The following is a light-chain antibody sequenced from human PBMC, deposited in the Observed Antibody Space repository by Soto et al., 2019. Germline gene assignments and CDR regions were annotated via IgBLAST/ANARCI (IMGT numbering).Light chain of an antibody. Sequence: QSVLTQSPSASASLGASVKLTCTLSSGHSTYAIAWHQQQPDKGPRYLMKLNSDGSHSKGDGIPDRFSGSSSGAERHLTISSLQSEDAADYYCQTWGTAIHDVVFGGGTKLTVL. CDR1: SGHSTYA. V-gene: IGLV4-69*01. CDR2: LNSDGSH. J-gene: IGLJ2*01. CDR3: QTWGTAIHDVV.